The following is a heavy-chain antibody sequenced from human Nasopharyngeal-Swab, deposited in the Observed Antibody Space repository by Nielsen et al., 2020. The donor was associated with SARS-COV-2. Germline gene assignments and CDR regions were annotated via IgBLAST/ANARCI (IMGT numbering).Heavy chain of an antibody. J-gene: IGHJ4*02. CDR2: IDPNSGVA. D-gene: IGHD2-21*01. Sequence: ASVKVSCKASGYTFTGYYIHWVRQAPGQGLEWMGRIDPNSGVANYGQQFQGGVTMTSDRSTSTVYLELARLTSDDTAVYFCARRRIMWAPNSVPFDYWGQGTLVTVSS. CDR3: ARRRIMWAPNSVPFDY. CDR1: GYTFTGYY. V-gene: IGHV1-2*06.